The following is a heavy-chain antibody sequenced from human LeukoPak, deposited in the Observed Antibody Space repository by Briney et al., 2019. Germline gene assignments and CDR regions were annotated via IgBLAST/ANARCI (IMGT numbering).Heavy chain of an antibody. Sequence: KSSETLSLTCAVSGASISSSGYSWWWVRQPPGKGLEWIGYVYYSGTTYYNPSLNSRLTISADTSKNQFSLKLSSVTAADTAVYYCARRDRRWEVRGVMYYFDYWGQGTLVTVSS. CDR1: GASISSSGYS. D-gene: IGHD3-10*01. CDR2: VYYSGTT. V-gene: IGHV4-30-4*07. J-gene: IGHJ4*02. CDR3: ARRDRRWEVRGVMYYFDY.